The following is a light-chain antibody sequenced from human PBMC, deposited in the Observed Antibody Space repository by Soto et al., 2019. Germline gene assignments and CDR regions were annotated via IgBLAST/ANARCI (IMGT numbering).Light chain of an antibody. Sequence: QSALTQPPSASGSPGQSVTISCTGTSSDVGGYNYVSWYPQHPGKAPKVMIYEVNKRPSGVPDRFSGSKSGNTASLTVSGLQAEDEADYFCKSYTGINNWVFGGGTKLTVL. J-gene: IGLJ3*02. V-gene: IGLV2-8*01. CDR2: EVN. CDR1: SSDVGGYNY. CDR3: KSYTGINNWV.